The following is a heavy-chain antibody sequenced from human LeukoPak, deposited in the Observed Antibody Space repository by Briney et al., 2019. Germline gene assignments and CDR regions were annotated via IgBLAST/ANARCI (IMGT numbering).Heavy chain of an antibody. V-gene: IGHV4-31*03. CDR1: GGSISSGGYY. D-gene: IGHD5-12*01. J-gene: IGHJ4*02. Sequence: PSQTLSLTCTVSGGSISSGGYYWSWIRQHPGKGLEWIGYIYYSGSTYYNPSLKSRVTVSVDTSKNQFSLKLSSLTAADTAVYYCARAPGDSGYDWAYYFDYWGQGTLVTVSS. CDR3: ARAPGDSGYDWAYYFDY. CDR2: IYYSGST.